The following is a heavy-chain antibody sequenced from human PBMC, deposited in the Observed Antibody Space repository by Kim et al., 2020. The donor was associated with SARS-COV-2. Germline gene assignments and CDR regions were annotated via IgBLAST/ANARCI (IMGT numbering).Heavy chain of an antibody. CDR2: IDPSDSYT. CDR1: GYSFTSYW. J-gene: IGHJ6*02. Sequence: GASLKISCKGSGYSFTSYWISWVRQMPGKGLEWMGRIDPSDSYTNYSPSFQGHVTISADKSISTAYLQWSSLKASDTAMYYCARQLSCSSTSCQNYYYYGMDVWGQGTTVTVSS. D-gene: IGHD2-2*01. CDR3: ARQLSCSSTSCQNYYYYGMDV. V-gene: IGHV5-10-1*01.